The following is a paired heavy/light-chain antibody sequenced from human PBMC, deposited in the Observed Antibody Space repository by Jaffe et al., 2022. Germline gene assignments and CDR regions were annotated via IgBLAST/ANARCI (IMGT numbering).Light chain of an antibody. CDR3: QQYGESAMYT. CDR1: QSFSSRY. Sequence: EIVLTQSPGTLSLSLGERATLSCRASQSFSSRYLVWYQQKLGQAPRLLISGASSRATGIPDRFSGSGSGTDFTLTISKLEPEDFAVYYCQQYGESAMYTFGQGTKLEIK. CDR2: GAS. V-gene: IGKV3-20*01. J-gene: IGKJ2*01.
Heavy chain of an antibody. CDR2: INPEDSKT. CDR3: ATYRDPYGSGGYCFDY. D-gene: IGHD6-19*01. J-gene: IGHJ4*02. CDR1: GYTFNEYY. Sequence: EVQLVQSGAEVKKPGATVKISCKVSGYTFNEYYMHWVQQAPGKGLEWMGLINPEDSKTMYAEKFQGRVTITADTSADTAYMELSSLRSEDTAIYYCATYRDPYGSGGYCFDYWGQGTLVTVSS. V-gene: IGHV1-69-2*01.